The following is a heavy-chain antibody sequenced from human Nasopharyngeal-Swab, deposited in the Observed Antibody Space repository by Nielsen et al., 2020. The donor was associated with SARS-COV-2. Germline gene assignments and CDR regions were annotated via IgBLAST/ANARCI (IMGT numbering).Heavy chain of an antibody. D-gene: IGHD1-26*01. V-gene: IGHV4-30-4*01. Sequence: SETLSLTCTVSGGSISSGDYYWSWIRQPPGKGLEWIGYIYYSGSTYYNPSLKSRVTISVDTSKNQFSLKLSSVTAADTAVYYCARDLVGATNYFDYWGQGTLVTVSS. J-gene: IGHJ4*02. CDR3: ARDLVGATNYFDY. CDR1: GGSISSGDYY. CDR2: IYYSGST.